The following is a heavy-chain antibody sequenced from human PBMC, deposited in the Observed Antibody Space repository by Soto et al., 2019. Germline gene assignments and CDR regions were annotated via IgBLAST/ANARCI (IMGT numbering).Heavy chain of an antibody. CDR2: ISYDGSNK. D-gene: IGHD2-8*02. J-gene: IGHJ4*02. CDR1: GFTFNSYG. Sequence: GGSLRLSCAASGFTFNSYGMHWVRQAPGKGLEWVAVISYDGSNKYYADSVKGRFTISRDNSKNTLYLQMNSLRAEDTAVYYCAKGTGTGYFDYWGQGTLVTVSS. CDR3: AKGTGTGYFDY. V-gene: IGHV3-30*18.